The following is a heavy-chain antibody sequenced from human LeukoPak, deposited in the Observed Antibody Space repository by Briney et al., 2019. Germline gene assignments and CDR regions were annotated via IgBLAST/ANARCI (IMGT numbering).Heavy chain of an antibody. J-gene: IGHJ4*02. CDR3: ARGEMTSYSSSWYFDY. CDR1: GDSVSSNSAA. V-gene: IGHV6-1*01. Sequence: SQTLSLTCAISGDSVSSNSAAWNWIRQSPSRGLEWLGRTYYRSKWYNDYAVSVKSRITINPDTSKNQFSLQLNSVTPEDTAVYYCARGEMTSYSSSWYFDYWGQGTLVTVSS. CDR2: TYYRSKWYN. D-gene: IGHD6-13*01.